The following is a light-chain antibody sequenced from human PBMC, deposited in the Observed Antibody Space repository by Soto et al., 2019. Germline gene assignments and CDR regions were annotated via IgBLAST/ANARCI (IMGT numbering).Light chain of an antibody. J-gene: IGKJ1*01. CDR3: QQYNLSPRT. CDR2: GAS. V-gene: IGKV3-20*01. Sequence: HSLAALSLTPEERVTRSCRASQSVSSYLACCQQKPGQAPRLLIYGASSRTTGIPDRFSGSGSGTDFTLTISRLEPEDFAVYYCQQYNLSPRTSGQGGKVDIK. CDR1: QSVSSY.